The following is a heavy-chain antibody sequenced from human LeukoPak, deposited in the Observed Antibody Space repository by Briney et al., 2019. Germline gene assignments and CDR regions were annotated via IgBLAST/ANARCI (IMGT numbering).Heavy chain of an antibody. CDR3: ARCPYSSSRGYYYYMDV. CDR2: IYPGDSDT. D-gene: IGHD6-6*01. CDR1: GYSFTSYW. J-gene: IGHJ6*03. Sequence: GESLKISCKGSGYSFTSYWIGWVRQMPGKGLEWVGIIYPGDSDTRYSPSFQGQVTISADKSISTAYLQWSSLKAPDTAMYYCARCPYSSSRGYYYYMDVWGKGTTVTVSS. V-gene: IGHV5-51*01.